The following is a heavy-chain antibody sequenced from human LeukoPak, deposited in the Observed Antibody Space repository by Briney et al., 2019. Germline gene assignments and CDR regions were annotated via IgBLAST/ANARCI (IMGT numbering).Heavy chain of an antibody. J-gene: IGHJ4*02. Sequence: GGSLRLSCAASGFTFSDYSMNWVRQAPGKGLEWVSHISSSSSSIYYADSVKGRFTISRDNAKNSLYLQMSSLRAEDTAVYYCARSLCSSTMCYVAPVFDDWGQGTLVTVSS. CDR3: ARSLCSSTMCYVAPVFDD. D-gene: IGHD3-10*02. CDR2: ISSSSSSI. CDR1: GFTFSDYS. V-gene: IGHV3-48*04.